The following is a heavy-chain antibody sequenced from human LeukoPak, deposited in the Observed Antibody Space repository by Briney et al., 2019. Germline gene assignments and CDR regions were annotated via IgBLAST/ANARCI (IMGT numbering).Heavy chain of an antibody. J-gene: IGHJ5*02. CDR1: GFTFSSYA. CDR3: ARVGKAARSEWFDP. Sequence: GGSLRLSCAASGFTFSSYAMTWVRQAPGKGLEWVSAISGIGGITYYADSVKGRFTISRDNSKNTLYLQMNSLRAEDTAVYYCARVGKAARSEWFDPWGQGTLVTVSS. V-gene: IGHV3-23*01. CDR2: ISGIGGIT. D-gene: IGHD6-6*01.